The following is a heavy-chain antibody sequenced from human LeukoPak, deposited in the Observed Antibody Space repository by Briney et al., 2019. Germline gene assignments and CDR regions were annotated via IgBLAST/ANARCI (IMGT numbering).Heavy chain of an antibody. V-gene: IGHV3-23*01. D-gene: IGHD2/OR15-2a*01. J-gene: IGHJ6*03. Sequence: PGGSLRLSCAASGFTFSNYAMSWVRQAPGKGLEWVSAVSGTGTTTFYADSVKGRFTFSRDNSKNTLYLQMNSPRAEDTAVYYCAKNLRLENNYYYYMDVWGKGTTVTVSS. CDR1: GFTFSNYA. CDR3: AKNLRLENNYYYYMDV. CDR2: VSGTGTTT.